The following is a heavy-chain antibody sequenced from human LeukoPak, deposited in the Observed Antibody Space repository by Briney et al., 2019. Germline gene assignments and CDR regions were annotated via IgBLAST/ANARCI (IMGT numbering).Heavy chain of an antibody. CDR3: ARELAATSTWDWFDP. CDR2: INPDSGGT. CDR1: GYSFDGYY. V-gene: IGHV1-2*02. D-gene: IGHD1-1*01. J-gene: IGHJ5*02. Sequence: ASVKVSCKASGYSFDGYYIHWVRQAPGQGLEWMGCINPDSGGTNYAHKFQGRVTMTRDRSISTAYLDLSRLRSDDTPLYVCARELAATSTWDWFDPWGQGTLVTVSS.